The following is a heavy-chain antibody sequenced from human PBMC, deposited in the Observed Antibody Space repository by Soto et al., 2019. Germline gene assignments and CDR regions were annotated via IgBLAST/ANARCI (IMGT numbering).Heavy chain of an antibody. D-gene: IGHD3-10*01. CDR1: GGSISSYY. CDR2: IYYSGST. Sequence: SETLSLTCTVSGGSISSYYWSWSRHPPGNGLEWIGYIYYSGSTNYNPSLKSRVTISRDSSRSTVSLHMNSLRAEDTAVYYCVKHRGNPSGAFDIWGQGTMVTVSS. CDR3: VKHRGNPSGAFDI. V-gene: IGHV4-59*08. J-gene: IGHJ3*02.